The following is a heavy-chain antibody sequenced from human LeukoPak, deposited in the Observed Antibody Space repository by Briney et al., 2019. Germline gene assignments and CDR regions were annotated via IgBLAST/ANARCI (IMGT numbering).Heavy chain of an antibody. J-gene: IGHJ4*02. CDR2: IYYSGST. CDR3: ARVGGAIVLTIDY. D-gene: IGHD6-6*01. V-gene: IGHV4-39*07. Sequence: SETLSLTCTVSGGSISSSSYFWGWIRQPPGKGLEWIGNIYYSGSTYYNPSLKSRVTISVDTSKNQFSLKLSSVTAADTAVYYCARVGGAIVLTIDYWGQGTLVPVSS. CDR1: GGSISSSSYF.